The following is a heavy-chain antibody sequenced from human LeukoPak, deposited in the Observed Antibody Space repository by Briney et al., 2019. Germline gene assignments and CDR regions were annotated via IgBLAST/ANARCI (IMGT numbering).Heavy chain of an antibody. CDR1: GFTFSDYY. V-gene: IGHV3-11*01. D-gene: IGHD3-3*01. Sequence: GGSLRLSCAASGFTFSDYYVSWIRQAPGEGLEWVSYISSSGSTIYYADSVKGRFTISRDNAKNTLYLQMNSLRAEDTAVYYCAKGIHYDLCDYWGQGTLVTVSS. J-gene: IGHJ4*02. CDR3: AKGIHYDLCDY. CDR2: ISSSGSTI.